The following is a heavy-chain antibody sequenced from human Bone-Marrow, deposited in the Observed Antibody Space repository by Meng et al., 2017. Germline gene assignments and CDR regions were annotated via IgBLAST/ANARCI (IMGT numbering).Heavy chain of an antibody. Sequence: GESLKISCKGSGYSFANYWIAWVRQMPGKGLEWMGIIYPGDSDTNYRPSFQGRVSLSADKSIRTAYVHWSSLQASDTAIYYCATRRPDGPDGFDIWGQGTMVTVSS. CDR3: ATRRPDGPDGFDI. CDR1: GYSFANYW. CDR2: IYPGDSDT. V-gene: IGHV5-51*01. J-gene: IGHJ3*02.